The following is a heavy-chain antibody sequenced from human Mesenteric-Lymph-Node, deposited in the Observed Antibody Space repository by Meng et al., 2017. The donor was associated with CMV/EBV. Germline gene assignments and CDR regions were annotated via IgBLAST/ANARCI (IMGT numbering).Heavy chain of an antibody. CDR1: GYTFTSYG. D-gene: IGHD6-19*01. CDR3: ARGPRRSGWSTDFDY. CDR2: ISAYNGNT. V-gene: IGHV1-18*01. J-gene: IGHJ4*02. Sequence: ASVKVSCKTSGYTFTSYGISWVRQAPGQGLEWMGWISAYNGNTNYVQKLQGRVTMTTDTSTSTAYMELRSLRSDDTAVYYCARGPRRSGWSTDFDYWGQGTLVTVSS.